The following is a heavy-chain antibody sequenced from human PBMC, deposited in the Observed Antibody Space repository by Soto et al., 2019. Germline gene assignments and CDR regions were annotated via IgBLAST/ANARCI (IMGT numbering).Heavy chain of an antibody. V-gene: IGHV4-59*01. Sequence: QVQLQESRPGLVKPSETLSLTCTVSGGSISSYYWSWIQQPPGKALECIGYIYYSGSTNYNPYLKSRVTISVDTSKNQFSLKLSSVTAADTAVYYCAREVVVVVAATGDYYYYGMDVWGQGTTVTVSS. CDR2: IYYSGST. J-gene: IGHJ6*02. D-gene: IGHD2-15*01. CDR3: AREVVVVVAATGDYYYYGMDV. CDR1: GGSISSYY.